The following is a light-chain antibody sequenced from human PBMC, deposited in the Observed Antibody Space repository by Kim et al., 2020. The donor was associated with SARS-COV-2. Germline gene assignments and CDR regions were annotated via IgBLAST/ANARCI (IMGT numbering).Light chain of an antibody. J-gene: IGKJ1*01. Sequence: EIVLTQSPGTLSLSPVERATLSCRASQSVSSSYLAWYQQKPGQAPRLLIYGASSRATGVPDRFSGSGSGTDFTLTITRLEPEDFAVYYCQQYGNSPHTFGQGTKVDIK. CDR2: GAS. CDR1: QSVSSSY. CDR3: QQYGNSPHT. V-gene: IGKV3-20*01.